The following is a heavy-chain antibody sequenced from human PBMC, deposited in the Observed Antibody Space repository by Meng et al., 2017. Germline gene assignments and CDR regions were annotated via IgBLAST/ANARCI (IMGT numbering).Heavy chain of an antibody. CDR3: ARVTSSYYFDY. D-gene: IGHD2/OR15-2a*01. CDR1: GCAISSGGYY. V-gene: IGHV4-31*01. J-gene: IGHJ4*02. Sequence: VQLHESGPGLLKPSQTLSLTCTVSGCAISSGGYYWSWIRQHPGKGLEWIGYIYYSGSTYYNPSLKSLVTISVDTSKNQFSLKLSSVTAADTAVYYCARVTSSYYFDYWGQGTLVTVSS. CDR2: IYYSGST.